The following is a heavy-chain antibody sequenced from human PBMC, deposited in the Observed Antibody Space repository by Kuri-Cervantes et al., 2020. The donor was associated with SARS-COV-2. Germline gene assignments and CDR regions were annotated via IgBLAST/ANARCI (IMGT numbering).Heavy chain of an antibody. CDR1: GFTFSSYG. CDR3: AREEDSSSSSLFDY. J-gene: IGHJ4*02. D-gene: IGHD6-6*01. V-gene: IGHV3-33*01. Sequence: GGSLRLSCAASGFTFSSYGMHWVRQAPGKGREGVAVIWYDGSNKYYADSVKGRFTISRDNSKNTLYLQMNSLRAEDTAVYYCAREEDSSSSSLFDYWGQGTLVTVSS. CDR2: IWYDGSNK.